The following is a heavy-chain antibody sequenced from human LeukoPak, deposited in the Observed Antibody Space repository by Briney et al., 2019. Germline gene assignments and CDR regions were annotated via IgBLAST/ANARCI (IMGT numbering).Heavy chain of an antibody. CDR1: GFTFSSYA. J-gene: IGHJ4*02. CDR3: ARDLNDILTGYYTDY. CDR2: ISGSSTAI. V-gene: IGHV3-23*01. D-gene: IGHD3-9*01. Sequence: GGSLRLSCAASGFTFSSYAMSWVRQAPGKGLEWVSPISGSSTAIYYADSVKGRFTISRDNSKNTLYLQMNSLRAEDTAVYYCARDLNDILTGYYTDYWGQGTLVTVSS.